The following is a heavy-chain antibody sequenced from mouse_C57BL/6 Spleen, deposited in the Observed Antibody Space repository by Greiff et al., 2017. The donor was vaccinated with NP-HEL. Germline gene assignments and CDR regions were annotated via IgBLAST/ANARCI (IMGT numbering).Heavy chain of an antibody. CDR3: AREAYDYGYYYAMDY. Sequence: QVQLQQSGAELARPGASVKMSCKASGYTFTSYTMHWVKQRPGQGLEWIGYINPSSGYTKYNQKFKDKATLTADKSSSTAYMQLSSLTSEDSAVYYCAREAYDYGYYYAMDYWGQGPSVTVSS. CDR2: INPSSGYT. J-gene: IGHJ4*01. D-gene: IGHD2-4*01. CDR1: GYTFTSYT. V-gene: IGHV1-4*01.